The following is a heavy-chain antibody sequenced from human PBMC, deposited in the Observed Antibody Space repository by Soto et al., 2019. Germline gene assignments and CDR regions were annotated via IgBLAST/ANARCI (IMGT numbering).Heavy chain of an antibody. D-gene: IGHD3-22*01. J-gene: IGHJ3*02. CDR1: GFTFSDYY. CDR3: ARQSGRTWLLTELDAFDI. Sequence: GGSLRLSCAASGFTFSDYYMSWIRQAPGKGLEWVSYISSSSSYTNYADSVKGRFTISRDNAKNSLYLQMNSLRAEDTAVYYCARQSGRTWLLTELDAFDIWGQGTMVTVSS. V-gene: IGHV3-11*06. CDR2: ISSSSSYT.